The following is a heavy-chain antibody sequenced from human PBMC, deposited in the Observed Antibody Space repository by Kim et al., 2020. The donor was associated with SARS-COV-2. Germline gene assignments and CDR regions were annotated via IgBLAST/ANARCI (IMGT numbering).Heavy chain of an antibody. CDR1: GYRFTSNK. Sequence: ASLKVSCKASGYRFTSNKMHWVRQAPGQGLEWMGIITPIDGFTVYAQNLQGRVTVTRDTSTNTVYMELSSLRSDDTAVYYCARDNIDWAFDIWAQGTMVIVSS. CDR2: ITPIDGFT. D-gene: IGHD2-21*01. V-gene: IGHV1-46*04. J-gene: IGHJ3*02. CDR3: ARDNIDWAFDI.